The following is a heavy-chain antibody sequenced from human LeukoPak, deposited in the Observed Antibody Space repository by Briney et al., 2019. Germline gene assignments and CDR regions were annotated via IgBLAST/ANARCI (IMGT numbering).Heavy chain of an antibody. CDR2: INHSGST. V-gene: IGHV4-34*01. CDR1: GGSFSGYY. Sequence: TSETLSLTCAVYGGSFSGYYWSWIRQPPGKGLEWIGEINHSGSTNYNPSLKSRVTISVDTSKNQFSLKLSPVTAADTAVYYCARLVGAARMDYWGQGTLVTVSS. CDR3: ARLVGAARMDY. D-gene: IGHD6-6*01. J-gene: IGHJ4*02.